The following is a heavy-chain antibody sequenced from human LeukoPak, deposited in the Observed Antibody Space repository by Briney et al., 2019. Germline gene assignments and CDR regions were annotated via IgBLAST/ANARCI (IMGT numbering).Heavy chain of an antibody. J-gene: IGHJ3*02. CDR1: GFTVSRKS. CDR3: ARDCGGDCSDAFDI. V-gene: IGHV3-66*01. D-gene: IGHD2-21*02. Sequence: PGGSLRLSCAGSGFTVSRKSMSWVRQAPGKGLEWVTVIDSSGRIYYADPVKGRFTISRDNSKNTVHLQMNSLRAEDTAVYYCARDCGGDCSDAFDIWGQGTMVTVSS. CDR2: IDSSGRI.